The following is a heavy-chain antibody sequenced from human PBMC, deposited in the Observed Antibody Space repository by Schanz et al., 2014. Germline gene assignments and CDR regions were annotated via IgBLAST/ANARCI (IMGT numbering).Heavy chain of an antibody. V-gene: IGHV3-23*04. CDR1: GFSFGNYG. D-gene: IGHD5-18*01. CDR2: ISGGGGTT. J-gene: IGHJ4*02. CDR3: AKDAENTAMITDYFDY. Sequence: EVKMVESGGGLVKPGGSLRLSCAASGFSFGNYGMSWVRQAPGKGLEWVSAISGGGGTTYYTDSVKGRFTISRDNSKTTVYLQMNSLRAEDTAVYYCAKDAENTAMITDYFDYWGQGTLVTVSA.